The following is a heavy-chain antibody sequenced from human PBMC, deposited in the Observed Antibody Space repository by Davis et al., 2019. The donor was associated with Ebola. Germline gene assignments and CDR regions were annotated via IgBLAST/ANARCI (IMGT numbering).Heavy chain of an antibody. CDR2: IWYDGSYE. CDR1: GFTFTTSG. V-gene: IGHV3-33*08. CDR3: TTVRYSFSYYGLDV. Sequence: PGGSLRLSCAASGFTFTTSGMHWVRQAPGKGLEWVAVIWYDGSYEYYSDSVKGRFTISRDNARNTLYLQMSSLKSEDTAVYYCTTVRYSFSYYGLDVWGQGTTVTVSS. J-gene: IGHJ6*02. D-gene: IGHD2/OR15-2a*01.